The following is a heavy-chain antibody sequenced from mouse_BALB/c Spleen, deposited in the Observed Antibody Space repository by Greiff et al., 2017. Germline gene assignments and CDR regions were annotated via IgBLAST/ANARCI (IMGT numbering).Heavy chain of an antibody. CDR1: GFTFSSFG. D-gene: IGHD2-14*01. CDR3: ASLGRYDQDY. Sequence: EVQGVESGGGLVQPGGSRKLSCAASGFTFSSFGMHWVRQAPEKGLEWVAYISSGSSTIYYADTVKGRFTISRDNPKNTLFLQMTSLRSEDTAMYYCASLGRYDQDYWGQGTSVTVSS. J-gene: IGHJ4*01. CDR2: ISSGSSTI. V-gene: IGHV5-17*02.